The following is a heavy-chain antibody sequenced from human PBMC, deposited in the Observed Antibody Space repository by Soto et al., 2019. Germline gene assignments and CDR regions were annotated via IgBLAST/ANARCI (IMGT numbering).Heavy chain of an antibody. D-gene: IGHD4-17*01. CDR1: GNSLFNYY. CDR2: VYTDGTA. CDR3: AKWGFVDGDYMHHVMDV. Sequence: QVHLQESGPGLVKPSGTLSLICTVSGNSLFNYYWSWIRQPAGKGLEWIGRVYTDGTAIYNPALKRRVTISLNMTKNPFFLNVTSATGAGTAVYYCAKWGFVDGDYMHHVMDVWGQGATVIVS. V-gene: IGHV4-4*07. J-gene: IGHJ6*02.